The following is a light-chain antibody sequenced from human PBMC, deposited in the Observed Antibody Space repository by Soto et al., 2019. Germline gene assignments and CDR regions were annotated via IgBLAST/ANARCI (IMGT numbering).Light chain of an antibody. Sequence: ESELAQSPATLSLSPGERATLSCRATQSLDSSLAWYHQKPGQPPRLLIYDVSYRATGIPARFSGSGSGTDFTITISSLEPEDVVVYYCQQRNNWPWTFGQGTKVDIK. CDR2: DVS. CDR3: QQRNNWPWT. CDR1: QSLDSS. V-gene: IGKV3-11*01. J-gene: IGKJ1*01.